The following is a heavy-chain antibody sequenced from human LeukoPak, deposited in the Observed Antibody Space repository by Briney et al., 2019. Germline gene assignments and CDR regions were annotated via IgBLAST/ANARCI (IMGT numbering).Heavy chain of an antibody. CDR2: IYYSDST. CDR3: ARPSGDYYYYYMDV. Sequence: SETLSLTCTVSGGSISNYFWSWIRQPPGKGLECIGYIYYSDSTNYNPSLKSRVTVSVDTSKNQFSLKLSSVTAADTAVYYCARPSGDYYYYYMDVWGKGTTVTVSS. D-gene: IGHD1-26*01. V-gene: IGHV4-59*01. CDR1: GGSISNYF. J-gene: IGHJ6*03.